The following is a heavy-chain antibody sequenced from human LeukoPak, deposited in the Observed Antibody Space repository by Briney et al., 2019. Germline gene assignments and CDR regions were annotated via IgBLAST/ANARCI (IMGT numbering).Heavy chain of an antibody. CDR2: IYSGGST. J-gene: IGHJ4*02. V-gene: IGHV3-66*01. CDR1: GFTVSSNY. D-gene: IGHD3-10*01. Sequence: GGSLRLSCAASGFTVSSNYMSWVRQAPGKGLEWVSVIYSGGSTYYADSVKGRFTISRDNSKNTLYLQMNSLRAEDTAVYYCARGRDSGSYYMRPFDYWGQGTLVTVSS. CDR3: ARGRDSGSYYMRPFDY.